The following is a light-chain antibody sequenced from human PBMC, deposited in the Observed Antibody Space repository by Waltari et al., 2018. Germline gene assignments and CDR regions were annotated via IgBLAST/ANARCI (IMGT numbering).Light chain of an antibody. CDR3: SSYISSSTLEL. Sequence: QSALTQPASVSGAPGQSITISCTGTSSAVGAYNYFSWYQQHPDKAPKIMIFYVSIRPSVVSNRFSGSKSGNTASLTISGLQAEDEADYYCSSYISSSTLELFGGGTSLTVL. V-gene: IGLV2-14*03. CDR1: SSAVGAYNY. J-gene: IGLJ2*01. CDR2: YVS.